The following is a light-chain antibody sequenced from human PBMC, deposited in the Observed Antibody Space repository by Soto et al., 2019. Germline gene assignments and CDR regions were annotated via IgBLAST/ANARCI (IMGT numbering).Light chain of an antibody. CDR3: QQSDSTPYT. CDR2: DAS. J-gene: IGKJ2*01. V-gene: IGKV1-39*01. Sequence: DIQMTQSPSSLSASVVDRVTITFRASQSISNYLNWYQQKPGKAPNLLIYDASSLLSGVPSRFSGSGSGTDFTLTISSLQPEDFSIYYCQQSDSTPYTFGQGTKVDIK. CDR1: QSISNY.